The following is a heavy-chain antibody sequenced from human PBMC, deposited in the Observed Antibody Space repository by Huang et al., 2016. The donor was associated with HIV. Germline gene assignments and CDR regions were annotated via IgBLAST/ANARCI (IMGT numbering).Heavy chain of an antibody. Sequence: QMQLVQSGAEVKKPGASVKVSCKASGYTFSNYDINWVRQAPGQGLEWMGWMNPNSGNTGYARKFQGRVTMTRSTSISTAYKELSRLRFEDTAVYYCATLPPVNYGRSGGRVRDYWGQGSLVTVSS. CDR1: GYTFSNYD. V-gene: IGHV1-8*01. J-gene: IGHJ4*02. CDR2: MNPNSGNT. D-gene: IGHD2-15*01. CDR3: ATLPPVNYGRSGGRVRDY.